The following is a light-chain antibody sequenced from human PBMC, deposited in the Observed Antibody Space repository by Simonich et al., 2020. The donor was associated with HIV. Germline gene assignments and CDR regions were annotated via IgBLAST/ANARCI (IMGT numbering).Light chain of an antibody. CDR1: QSVSNN. V-gene: IGKV3-15*01. CDR2: GAS. Sequence: EIVMTQSPATLSVSPGERATLSCRASQSVSNNLAWYQQKPGQAPRLLIYGASTRATGFPARFSGSASGTEFTLTISSLQPEDVATYYCQKYNSAPFTFGQGTRLEIK. CDR3: QKYNSAPFT. J-gene: IGKJ5*01.